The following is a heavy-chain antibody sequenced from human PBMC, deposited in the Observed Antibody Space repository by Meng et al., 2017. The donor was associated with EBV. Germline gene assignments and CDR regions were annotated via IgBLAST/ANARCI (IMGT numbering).Heavy chain of an antibody. D-gene: IGHD4-11*01. CDR2: IYYTGST. V-gene: IGHV4-61*01. CDR1: GGSVNNESYY. CDR3: ARGDYTNYPRWFDP. Sequence: QLQLYQSGPGLVKPSETLSLTCTVSGGSVNNESYYWGWIRQPPGKGLEYIGYIYYTGSTNYNSSLKSRVTISLDKSKNQFSLKLTSLTAADTAIYYCARGDYTNYPRWFDPWGQGTLGTVSS. J-gene: IGHJ5*02.